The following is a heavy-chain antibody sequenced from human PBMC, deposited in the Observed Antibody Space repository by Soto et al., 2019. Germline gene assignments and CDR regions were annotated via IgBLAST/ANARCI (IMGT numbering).Heavy chain of an antibody. CDR3: ARDLGRGYWDA. Sequence: GGSLRLSCAAPGFTLSYYSINWVLQAPGRGLEWISFINSGSSTLFYADSAKGRFTISRDNGRNLVYLQMDSLRVEDSAIYYCARDLGRGYWDAWGLGALVTVSS. CDR1: GFTLSYYS. D-gene: IGHD2-15*01. CDR2: INSGSSTL. J-gene: IGHJ5*02. V-gene: IGHV3-48*01.